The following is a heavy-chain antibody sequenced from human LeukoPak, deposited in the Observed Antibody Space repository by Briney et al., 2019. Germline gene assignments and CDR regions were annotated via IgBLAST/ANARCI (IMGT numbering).Heavy chain of an antibody. V-gene: IGHV4-59*01. CDR2: IYYSGST. CDR1: GGSISSYY. CDR3: ARDPGPLRHFDWLPKHYYYYYMDV. D-gene: IGHD3-9*01. J-gene: IGHJ6*03. Sequence: SETLSLTCTVSGGSISSYYWSWIRQPPGKGLEWIGYIYYSGSTNYNPSLKSRVTISVDTSKNQFSLKLSSVTAADTAVYYCARDPGPLRHFDWLPKHYYYYYMDVWGKGTTVTVSS.